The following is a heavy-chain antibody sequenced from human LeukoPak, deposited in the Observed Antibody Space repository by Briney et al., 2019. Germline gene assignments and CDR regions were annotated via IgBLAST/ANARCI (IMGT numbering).Heavy chain of an antibody. CDR2: IKQDGSEK. CDR1: GLTFSNYW. J-gene: IGHJ4*02. Sequence: PGGSLRLSCAASGLTFSNYWMDWVRQAPGKGLEWVANIKQDGSEKNYVDSVKGRFIISRDSAKNSLYLQMNTLRADDTAVYYCARGGFGTGSNWGQGTLVTVSS. D-gene: IGHD3-16*01. V-gene: IGHV3-7*03. CDR3: ARGGFGTGSN.